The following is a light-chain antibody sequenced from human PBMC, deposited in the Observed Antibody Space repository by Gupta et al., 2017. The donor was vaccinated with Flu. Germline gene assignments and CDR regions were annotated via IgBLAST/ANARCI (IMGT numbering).Light chain of an antibody. CDR1: QSVDMN. CDR3: QQRKNWPPLT. CDR2: DAS. Sequence: EIVLTQSPATLSLSPGERATLSCRASQSVDMNLAWYQQKPGQAPRLLIYDASNRATGIPARFSGSGSGTDFTLTISSLEPEDFAIYYCQQRKNWPPLTFGGGTKVEI. J-gene: IGKJ4*01. V-gene: IGKV3-11*01.